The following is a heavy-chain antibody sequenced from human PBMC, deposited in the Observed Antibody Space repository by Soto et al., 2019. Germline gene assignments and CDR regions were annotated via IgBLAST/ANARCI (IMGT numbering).Heavy chain of an antibody. V-gene: IGHV3-23*01. D-gene: IGHD6-19*01. CDR3: AKDRRAFGHSSGSLDY. Sequence: GGSLRLSCAASGFTFSSYAMSWVRQAPGKGLEWVSAISGSGGSTYYADSVKGRFTISRDNSKNTLYLQMDSLRAEDTAVYYCAKDRRAFGHSSGSLDYWGQGTLVTVS. J-gene: IGHJ4*02. CDR1: GFTFSSYA. CDR2: ISGSGGST.